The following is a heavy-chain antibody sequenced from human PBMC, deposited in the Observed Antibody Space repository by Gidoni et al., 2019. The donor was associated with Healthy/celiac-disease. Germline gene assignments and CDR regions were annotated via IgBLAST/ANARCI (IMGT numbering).Heavy chain of an antibody. J-gene: IGHJ4*02. CDR3: AKGSLAKVPYYYGSGSYSYPRDY. Sequence: GLEWVAVISYDGSNKYYADSVKGRFTISRDNSKNTLYLQMNSLRAEDTAVYYCAKGSLAKVPYYYGSGSYSYPRDYWGQGTLVIVSS. V-gene: IGHV3-30*18. D-gene: IGHD3-10*01. CDR2: ISYDGSNK.